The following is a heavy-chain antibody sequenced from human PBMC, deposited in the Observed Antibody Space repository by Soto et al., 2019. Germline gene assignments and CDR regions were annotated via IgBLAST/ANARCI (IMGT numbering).Heavy chain of an antibody. CDR2: ISGSGGST. J-gene: IGHJ5*02. Sequence: EVQLLESGGGLVQPGGSLRLSCAASGFTFSSYAMSWVRQAPGKGLEWVSAISGSGGSTYYADSVKGRFTISRDNSKNTLYLQMNSLRSEDTDVDYCATDRFGRITIFGVAARGWFDPWGKGTLVTVSS. CDR1: GFTFSSYA. CDR3: ATDRFGRITIFGVAARGWFDP. D-gene: IGHD3-3*01. V-gene: IGHV3-23*01.